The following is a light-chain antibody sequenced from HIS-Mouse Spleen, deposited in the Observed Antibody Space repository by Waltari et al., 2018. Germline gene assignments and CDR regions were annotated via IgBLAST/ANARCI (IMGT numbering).Light chain of an antibody. CDR1: SSDVGSYTL. CDR3: CSYAGYV. Sequence: QSALTQPAYVSGSPGRSITIPCTGTSSDVGSYTLVSWYQQHPGKAPKLMIYECRKRPSGVSNRFSGSKSGNTASLTISGLQAEDEADYYCCSYAGYVFGTGTKVTVL. J-gene: IGLJ1*01. V-gene: IGLV2-23*01. CDR2: ECR.